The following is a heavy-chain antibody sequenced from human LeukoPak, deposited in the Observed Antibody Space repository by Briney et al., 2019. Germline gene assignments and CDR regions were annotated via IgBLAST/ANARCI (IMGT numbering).Heavy chain of an antibody. V-gene: IGHV4-4*07. D-gene: IGHD4-23*01. J-gene: IGHJ4*02. CDR3: ARDPNSAL. Sequence: SETLSLTCTVSGGSITNSYWSWIRQPAGKRLEWIGRVHTTGSTNYNPSFMSRVTVSIDTSKTPFSLNLTSVTAADTAVYYCARDPNSALWGQGILVTVSS. CDR2: VHTTGST. CDR1: GGSITNSY.